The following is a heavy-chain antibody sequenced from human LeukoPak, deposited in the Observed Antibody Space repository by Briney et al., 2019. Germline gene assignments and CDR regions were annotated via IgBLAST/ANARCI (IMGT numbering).Heavy chain of an antibody. CDR2: IRYDGSNK. V-gene: IGHV3-30*02. CDR3: AKDSSLGSSWYGASNWFDP. CDR1: GFTFGSYG. D-gene: IGHD6-13*01. J-gene: IGHJ5*02. Sequence: GSLRLSRAASGFTFGSYGMHWVRQAPGKGLEWVAFIRYDGSNKYYADSVKGRSTISRDNSKNTLYLQMNSLRAEDTAVYYCAKDSSLGSSWYGASNWFDPWGQGTLVTVSS.